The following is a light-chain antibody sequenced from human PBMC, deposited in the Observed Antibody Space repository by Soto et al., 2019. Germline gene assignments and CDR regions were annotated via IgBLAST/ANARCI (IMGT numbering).Light chain of an antibody. J-gene: IGKJ1*01. V-gene: IGKV1-5*01. Sequence: DIQLPQSPSTLSASVGDSVTITCRASQRMTSWLAWYQQKPGKAPKVLIYDASSLESGVPSRFSGSESGTEFTLTISSLQPDDIATYYCQKYTENSGTVGQGTKVDIK. CDR3: QKYTENSGT. CDR1: QRMTSW. CDR2: DAS.